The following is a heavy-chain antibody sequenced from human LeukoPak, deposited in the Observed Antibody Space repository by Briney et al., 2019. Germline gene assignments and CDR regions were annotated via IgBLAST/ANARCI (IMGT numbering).Heavy chain of an antibody. CDR2: IIPILGIA. Sequence: ASVKVSCKASGGTFSSYAISWVRQAPGQGLEWMGRIIPILGIANYAQKFQGRVTITADKSTSTAYMELSSLRSEDTAVYYCARATARGYSGDSVEDYWGQGTLVTVSS. CDR1: GGTFSSYA. CDR3: ARATARGYSGDSVEDY. D-gene: IGHD5-12*01. J-gene: IGHJ4*02. V-gene: IGHV1-69*04.